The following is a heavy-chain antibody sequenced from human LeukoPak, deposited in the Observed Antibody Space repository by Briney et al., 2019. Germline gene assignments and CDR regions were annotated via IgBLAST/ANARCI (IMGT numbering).Heavy chain of an antibody. CDR2: IHPGDSDT. Sequence: RESLKISCKGSGYTFTTYWIGWVRQMPGKGLEWMGIIHPGDSDTRYSPSFQGQVTISADKSITTAYLQWSSLKASDTAMYYCARVMTTLTGFDFWGQGTLVTVSS. D-gene: IGHD2/OR15-2a*01. J-gene: IGHJ4*02. CDR3: ARVMTTLTGFDF. CDR1: GYTFTTYW. V-gene: IGHV5-51*01.